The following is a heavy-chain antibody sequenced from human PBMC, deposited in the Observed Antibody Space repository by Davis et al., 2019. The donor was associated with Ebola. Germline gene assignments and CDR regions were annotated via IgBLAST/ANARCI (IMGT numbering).Heavy chain of an antibody. CDR2: ISYDGSNK. CDR3: ARYSTPCTSATCYRWFDP. J-gene: IGHJ5*02. D-gene: IGHD2-2*01. Sequence: GGSLRLSCAASGFTFSSYAMHWVREAAGRGLEWVAVISYDGSNKYYADSVKGRFTISRDNSKNTLYLQMTSLRVEDTAIYYCARYSTPCTSATCYRWFDPWGPGTLVIVSS. V-gene: IGHV3-30-3*01. CDR1: GFTFSSYA.